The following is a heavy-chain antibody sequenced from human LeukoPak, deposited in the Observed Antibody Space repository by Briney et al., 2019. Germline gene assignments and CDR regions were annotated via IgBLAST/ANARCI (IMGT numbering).Heavy chain of an antibody. CDR3: ARIAAAGYSHFFDP. V-gene: IGHV1-69*02. D-gene: IGHD6-13*01. CDR2: IIPILGIA. Sequence: SVKVSFKASGYTFTGYYMHWVRPAPGQGLEWMGRIIPILGIANYAQKFQGRVTITADKSTSTAYMELSSLRSEDTAVYYCARIAAAGYSHFFDPWGQGTLVTVSS. J-gene: IGHJ5*02. CDR1: GYTFTGYY.